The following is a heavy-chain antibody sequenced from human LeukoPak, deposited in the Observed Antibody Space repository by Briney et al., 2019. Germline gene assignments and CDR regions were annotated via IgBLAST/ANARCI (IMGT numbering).Heavy chain of an antibody. CDR3: ATYPIAAAGHSLDY. D-gene: IGHD6-25*01. Sequence: GASVTVSCKVSGYTLTELSMHWVRQAPGKGLEWMGGFDPEDGETIYAQKFQGRVTMTEDTSTDTAYMELSSLRSEDTAVYYCATYPIAAAGHSLDYWGQGTLVTVSS. J-gene: IGHJ4*02. V-gene: IGHV1-24*01. CDR2: FDPEDGET. CDR1: GYTLTELS.